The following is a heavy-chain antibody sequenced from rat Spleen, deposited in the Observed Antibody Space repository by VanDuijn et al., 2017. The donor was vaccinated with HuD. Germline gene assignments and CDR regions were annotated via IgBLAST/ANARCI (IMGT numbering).Heavy chain of an antibody. D-gene: IGHD1-10*01. CDR3: ARHGIYNNYGWFAY. CDR2: ISLGGDDT. V-gene: IGHV5-25*01. J-gene: IGHJ3*01. CDR1: GFTFSSYY. Sequence: EVQLVESGGGLVQPGRSLKLSCAASGFTFSSYYMAWVRQAPAKDLEWVAYISLGGDDTHYRDSVKGRFTISRDNAKRTLYLQMDSLRSEDTASYYCARHGIYNNYGWFAYWGQGTLVTVSS.